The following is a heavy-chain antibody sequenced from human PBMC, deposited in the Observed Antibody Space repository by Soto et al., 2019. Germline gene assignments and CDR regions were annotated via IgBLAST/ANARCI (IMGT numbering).Heavy chain of an antibody. Sequence: ASVKVSCKASGYTFTTYAIHWVRQAPGQRLGWMGWINAGNGNTKYSQKFQGRVTITRDTSASTAYMELSSLRSEDTAMYYCARDQGYYDSGGYYYYWGQGSLVTVSS. D-gene: IGHD3-22*01. CDR1: GYTFTTYA. CDR3: ARDQGYYDSGGYYYY. CDR2: INAGNGNT. J-gene: IGHJ4*02. V-gene: IGHV1-3*01.